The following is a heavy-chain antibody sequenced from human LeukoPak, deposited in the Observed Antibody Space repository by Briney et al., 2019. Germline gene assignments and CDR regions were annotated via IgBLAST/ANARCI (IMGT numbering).Heavy chain of an antibody. D-gene: IGHD6-19*01. CDR1: GFTFSSYS. J-gene: IGHJ4*02. CDR3: ARVCSSGWYGGDYFDY. V-gene: IGHV3-48*04. CDR2: ISSSGSTI. Sequence: GGSLRLSCAASGFTFSSYSMNWVRQAPGKGLEWVSYISSSGSTIYYADSVKGRFTISRDNAKNSLYLQMNSLRAEDTAVYYCARVCSSGWYGGDYFDYWGQGTLVTVSS.